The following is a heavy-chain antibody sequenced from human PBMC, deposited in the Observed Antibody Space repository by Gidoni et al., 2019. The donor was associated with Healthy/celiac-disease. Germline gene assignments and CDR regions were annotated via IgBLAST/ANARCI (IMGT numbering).Heavy chain of an antibody. CDR2: ISYDGSNK. V-gene: IGHV3-30-3*01. J-gene: IGHJ4*02. D-gene: IGHD3-22*01. CDR1: GFTFRSYA. CDR3: ARDGGGVPYYYDSSGYYWRGFDY. Sequence: QVQLVESGGGVVQPGRSLRLSFAASGFTFRSYAMLWVRPAPGKGLEWVAVISYDGSNKYYADSVKGRFTISRDNSKNTLYLQMNSLRAEDTAVYYCARDGGGVPYYYDSSGYYWRGFDYWGQGTLVTVSS.